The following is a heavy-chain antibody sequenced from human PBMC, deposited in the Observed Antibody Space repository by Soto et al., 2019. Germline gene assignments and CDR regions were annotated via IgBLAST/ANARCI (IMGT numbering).Heavy chain of an antibody. CDR2: IDYSGST. CDR3: AGYCSRTSCNLGPVDAFDI. V-gene: IGHV4-30-4*01. Sequence: TSETLSLTCIVSGGSISSGDYYWSWIRQPPGKGLEWMGYIDYSGSTYYNPSLKSRVTISVDTSKTQFSLKLSSVTAADTAVYYCAGYCSRTSCNLGPVDAFDIWGQGPMVTVSS. CDR1: GGSISSGDYY. J-gene: IGHJ3*02. D-gene: IGHD2-2*01.